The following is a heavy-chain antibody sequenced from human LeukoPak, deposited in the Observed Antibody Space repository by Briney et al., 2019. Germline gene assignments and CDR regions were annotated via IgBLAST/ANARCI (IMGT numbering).Heavy chain of an antibody. D-gene: IGHD4-17*01. CDR3: ARATREPTRFDY. J-gene: IGHJ4*02. V-gene: IGHV4-61*01. Sequence: SETLSLTCTVSGGSISSSSYYWSWIRQPPGKGLEWIGYIYYSGSTNYNPSLKSRVTIAVDTSKNQFSLKLSSVTAADTAVYYCARATREPTRFDYWGQGTLVTVSS. CDR2: IYYSGST. CDR1: GGSISSSSYY.